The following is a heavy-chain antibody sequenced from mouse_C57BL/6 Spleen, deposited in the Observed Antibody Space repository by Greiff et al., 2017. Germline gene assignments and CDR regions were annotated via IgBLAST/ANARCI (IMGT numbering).Heavy chain of an antibody. D-gene: IGHD1-1*01. V-gene: IGHV14-2*01. J-gene: IGHJ2*01. CDR1: GFNIKDYY. Sequence: VQLQQSGAELVKPGASVKLSCTASGFNIKDYYMHWVKQRTGQGLEWIGRLDPEDGDTKYAPKFQGKATITADTSSNPAYRQLSSLTSEDTAVYYCASGDGSRDYWGQGTTLTVSS. CDR2: LDPEDGDT. CDR3: ASGDGSRDY.